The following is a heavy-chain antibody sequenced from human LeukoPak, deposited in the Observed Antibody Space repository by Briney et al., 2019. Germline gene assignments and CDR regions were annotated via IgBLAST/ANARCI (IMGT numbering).Heavy chain of an antibody. D-gene: IGHD4-11*01. V-gene: IGHV4-30-2*01. CDR3: ARNDYSNYREFDP. CDR1: GGSISSGGYY. Sequence: SETLYLTCTVSGGSISSGGYYWSCIRQPPGKGLECIGYIYHSGSTYYNPSLKSRVTISVDRSKNQFSLKLSSVTAADTAVYYCARNDYSNYREFDPWGQGTLVTVSS. CDR2: IYHSGST. J-gene: IGHJ5*02.